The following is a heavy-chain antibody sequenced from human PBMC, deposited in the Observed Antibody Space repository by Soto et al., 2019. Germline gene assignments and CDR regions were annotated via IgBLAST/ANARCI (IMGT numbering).Heavy chain of an antibody. CDR1: GFTFSSYA. J-gene: IGHJ4*02. CDR2: ISYDGSNK. V-gene: IGHV3-30-3*02. Sequence: GGSLRLSCAASGFTFSSYAMHWVRQAPGKGLEWVAVISYDGSNKYYADSVKGRFTISRDNSKNTLYLQMNSLRADDTAVYYCAKSLSASPNYFFDSWGQGTLVTVSS. D-gene: IGHD1-1*01. CDR3: AKSLSASPNYFFDS.